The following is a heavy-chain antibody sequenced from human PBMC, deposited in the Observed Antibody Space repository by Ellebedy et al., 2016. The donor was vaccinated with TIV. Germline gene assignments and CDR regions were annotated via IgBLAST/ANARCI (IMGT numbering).Heavy chain of an antibody. J-gene: IGHJ4*02. CDR3: ARETRMRASYYIDF. D-gene: IGHD1-26*01. V-gene: IGHV3-30*04. CDR2: ISYDGSNN. Sequence: PGGSLRLSCAASGFTFSSYAMHWVRQAPGKGLEWGAVISYDGSNNHYAISFKGRFTVSRDNSKSTLYLQMNSLRPDDSAVYYCARETRMRASYYIDFWGQGALVIVS. CDR1: GFTFSSYA.